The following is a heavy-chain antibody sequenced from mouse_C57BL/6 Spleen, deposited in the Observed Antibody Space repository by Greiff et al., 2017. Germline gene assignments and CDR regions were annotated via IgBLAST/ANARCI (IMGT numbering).Heavy chain of an antibody. Sequence: VKLMESGAELVKPGASVKISCKASGYTFTDYYINWVKQRPGQGLEWIGKIGPGSGSTYYNEKFKGKAPLTADKSSRPAYMQRSRLTSEESAVYFCARFPLTGTRGFDYWGEGTTLTVSS. CDR1: GYTFTDYY. V-gene: IGHV1-77*01. D-gene: IGHD4-1*01. CDR3: ARFPLTGTRGFDY. CDR2: IGPGSGST. J-gene: IGHJ2*01.